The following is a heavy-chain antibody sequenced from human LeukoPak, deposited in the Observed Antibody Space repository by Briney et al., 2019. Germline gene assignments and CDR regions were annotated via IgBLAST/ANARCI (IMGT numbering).Heavy chain of an antibody. CDR1: GGTFSSYA. J-gene: IGHJ3*02. CDR3: ARMGLLDHDAFDI. Sequence: ASVKVSCKASGGTFSSYAISWVRQAPGQGLEWMGWISAYNGNTNYAQKLQGRVTMTTDTSTSTAYMDLRSLKSDDTAVYYCARMGLLDHDAFDIWGQGTMVTVSS. CDR2: ISAYNGNT. V-gene: IGHV1-18*01. D-gene: IGHD2/OR15-2a*01.